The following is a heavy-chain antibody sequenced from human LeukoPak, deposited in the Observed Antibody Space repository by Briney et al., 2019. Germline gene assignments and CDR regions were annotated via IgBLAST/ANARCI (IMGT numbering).Heavy chain of an antibody. V-gene: IGHV1-46*01. J-gene: IGHJ4*02. Sequence: GASVKVSCKASGYTFTNYYMHWVRQAPGQGLEWMGIIHSGGGSTTYAQKFQGRVTMTRDTSTSTVYMELSSLRSEDTAVYYCAREGIAARPSFDYWGQGTLVTVSS. D-gene: IGHD6-6*01. CDR2: IHSGGGST. CDR1: GYTFTNYY. CDR3: AREGIAARPSFDY.